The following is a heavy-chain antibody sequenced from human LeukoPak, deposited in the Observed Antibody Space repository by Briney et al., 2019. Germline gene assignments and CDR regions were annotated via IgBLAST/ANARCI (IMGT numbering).Heavy chain of an antibody. CDR2: ITGSGSFV. CDR1: GFIFNKYF. CDR3: AGDSSGPWYDP. Sequence: GGSLRLSCAVSGFIFNKYFMNWVRQAPGKGLEWVSSITGSGSFVYYADSEKGRFTITRDNAKNSLFLQMNSLRADDTAVYYCAGDSSGPWYDPWGQGTLVTVSS. D-gene: IGHD6-6*01. J-gene: IGHJ5*02. V-gene: IGHV3-21*01.